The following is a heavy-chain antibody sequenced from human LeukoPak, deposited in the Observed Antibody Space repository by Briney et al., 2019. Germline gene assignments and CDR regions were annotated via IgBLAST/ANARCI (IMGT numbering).Heavy chain of an antibody. Sequence: PSETLSLTCSVAGGSISSLYWSWIRQPPVKGLEWIGYIYYTGSTNYNPSLRGRVTMFVDMSKNQFSLRRSSVTAADAAVYYCARHRAYSSSSPFDYWGQGTLVTVSS. J-gene: IGHJ4*02. CDR1: GGSISSLY. V-gene: IGHV4-59*08. CDR3: ARHRAYSSSSPFDY. D-gene: IGHD6-6*01. CDR2: IYYTGST.